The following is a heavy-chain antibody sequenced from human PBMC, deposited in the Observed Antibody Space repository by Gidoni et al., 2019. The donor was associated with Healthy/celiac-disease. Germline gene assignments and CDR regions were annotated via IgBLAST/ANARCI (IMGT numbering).Heavy chain of an antibody. CDR3: ARVPRHVSLDDDWYFDL. D-gene: IGHD1-1*01. Sequence: EVQLVESGGGFVQPWGALRLYCAASRVTFRSHDMHWVRQATGKGLEWVSAIGTAGDTYYPGSVKGRFTISRENAKNSLYLQMNSLRAGDTAVYYCARVPRHVSLDDDWYFDLWGRGTLVTVSS. J-gene: IGHJ2*01. CDR1: RVTFRSHD. CDR2: IGTAGDT. V-gene: IGHV3-13*01.